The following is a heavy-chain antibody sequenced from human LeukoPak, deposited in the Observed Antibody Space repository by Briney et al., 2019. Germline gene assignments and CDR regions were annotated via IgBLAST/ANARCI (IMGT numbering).Heavy chain of an antibody. CDR2: IYHSGST. CDR3: ATADYGDWFDP. V-gene: IGHV4-38-2*01. J-gene: IGHJ5*02. D-gene: IGHD4-17*01. Sequence: SETLSLTCAVSGYSISSGYYWGWIRQPPGKGLEWIGSIYHSGSTYYNPSLKSRVTISVDTSKNQFSPKLSSVTAADTAVYYCATADYGDWFDPWGQGTLVTVSS. CDR1: GYSISSGYY.